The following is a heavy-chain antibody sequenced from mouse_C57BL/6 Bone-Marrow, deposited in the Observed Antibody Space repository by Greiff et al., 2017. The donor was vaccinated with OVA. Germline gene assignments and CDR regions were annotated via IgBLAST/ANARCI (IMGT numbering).Heavy chain of an antibody. D-gene: IGHD2-5*01. V-gene: IGHV1-54*01. CDR2: INPVSGCT. J-gene: IGHJ3*01. CDR3: ANSNYVAWFAY. Sequence: QVQLQQSGAELVWPGTSVMVSCKASGYAFTNFFIEWVKMRPGQGLEWIGVINPVSGCTNYNEKFKGKATLTADKSSSTAYMQRSSLTSEDSAVYFCANSNYVAWFAYWDQRTLVTVSA. CDR1: GYAFTNFF.